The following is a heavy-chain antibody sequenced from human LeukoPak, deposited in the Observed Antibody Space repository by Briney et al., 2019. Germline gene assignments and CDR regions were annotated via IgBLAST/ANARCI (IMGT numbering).Heavy chain of an antibody. CDR1: EFSVGSNY. J-gene: IGHJ5*02. CDR3: AKDHDSSGYYRA. CDR2: IRYDGSNK. Sequence: GGSLRLSCAASEFSVGSNYMTWVRQAPGKGLEWVAFIRYDGSNKYYADSVKGRFTISRDNSKNTLYLQMNSLRAEDTAVYYCAKDHDSSGYYRAWGQGTLVTVSS. V-gene: IGHV3-30*02. D-gene: IGHD3-22*01.